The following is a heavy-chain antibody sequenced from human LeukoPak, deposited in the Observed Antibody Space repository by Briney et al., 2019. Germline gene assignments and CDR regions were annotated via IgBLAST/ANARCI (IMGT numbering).Heavy chain of an antibody. CDR1: GFSLSARGVG. Sequence: SGPTLVNPTQTLTLTCTFSGFSLSARGVGVGWIRQPPGQALEWLALIYWDDDKRYSPSLKSRLIITKDTSRNQVVLTMTNMNPVDTATYYCVHLSSLYYYDSSGYRDAFDIWGQGTMVTVSS. V-gene: IGHV2-5*02. J-gene: IGHJ3*02. CDR3: VHLSSLYYYDSSGYRDAFDI. CDR2: IYWDDDK. D-gene: IGHD3-22*01.